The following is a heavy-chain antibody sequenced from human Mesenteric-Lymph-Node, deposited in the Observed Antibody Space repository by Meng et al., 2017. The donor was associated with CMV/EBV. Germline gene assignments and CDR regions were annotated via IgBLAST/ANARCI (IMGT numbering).Heavy chain of an antibody. D-gene: IGHD2-2*02. J-gene: IGHJ6*02. Sequence: GESLKISCAASGFTFSSYWMHWVRQAPGKGLVWVSRINSDGSSTSYADSVKGRFTISRDNAKNTLYLQMNSLRAEDTAVYYCAKPAIVYYGMDVWGQGTTVTVSS. V-gene: IGHV3-74*01. CDR3: AKPAIVYYGMDV. CDR2: INSDGSST. CDR1: GFTFSSYW.